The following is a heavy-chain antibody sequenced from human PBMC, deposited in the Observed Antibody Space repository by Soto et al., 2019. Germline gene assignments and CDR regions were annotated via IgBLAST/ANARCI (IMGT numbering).Heavy chain of an antibody. CDR1: GGSISSYY. V-gene: IGHV4-59*08. CDR2: IYYSGST. J-gene: IGHJ4*02. D-gene: IGHD5-18*01. CDR3: ARHHLQLGVGY. Sequence: PSETLSLTCTVSGGSISSYYWSWIRQPPGKGLEWIGYIYYSGSTNYNPSLKSRVTIFVDTSKSQFSLKLSFVTAADTAVYYCARHHLQLGVGYWGQGTRVTVSS.